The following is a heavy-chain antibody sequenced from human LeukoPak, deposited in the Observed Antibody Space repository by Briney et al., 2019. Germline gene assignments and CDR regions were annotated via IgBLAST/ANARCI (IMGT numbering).Heavy chain of an antibody. CDR1: GYTLTELS. D-gene: IGHD3-3*01. Sequence: ASVKVSCKVSGYTLTELSMHWVRQAPGKGLEWMGGFDPEDGETIYAQKFQGRVTMTEDTSTDTAYMELSSLRSEDTAVYYCATDNGGLLEWSSPPNYYYGMDVWGQGTTVTVSS. V-gene: IGHV1-24*01. CDR2: FDPEDGET. J-gene: IGHJ6*02. CDR3: ATDNGGLLEWSSPPNYYYGMDV.